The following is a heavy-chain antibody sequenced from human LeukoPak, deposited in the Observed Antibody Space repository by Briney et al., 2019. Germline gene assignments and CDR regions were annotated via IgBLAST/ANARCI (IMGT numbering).Heavy chain of an antibody. CDR3: ARDHEEGYKAAAGTD. CDR1: GYTFTSYY. Sequence: ASVKVSCKASGYTFTSYYMHWVRQAPGQGLEWMGIINPSGGSTSYAQKFQGRVTMTRDTSTSTVYMELSSLRSEDTAVYYCARDHEEGYKAAAGTDWGQGTLVTVSS. V-gene: IGHV1-46*01. D-gene: IGHD6-13*01. J-gene: IGHJ4*02. CDR2: INPSGGST.